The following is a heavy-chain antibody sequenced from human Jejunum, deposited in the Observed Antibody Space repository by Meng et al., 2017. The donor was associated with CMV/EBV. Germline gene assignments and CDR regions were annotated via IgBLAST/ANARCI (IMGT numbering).Heavy chain of an antibody. V-gene: IGHV3-74*01. CDR2: TNTAGTST. D-gene: IGHD3-3*01. CDR1: GLTFTNYW. CDR3: ATVLDY. Sequence: SLKISCAASGLTFTNYWMHWVRQAPGKGLVWVSGTNTAGTSTYYADSVKGRFTISRDNAKNTLYLQMNSLRAEDTAVYYCATVLDYWGQGTLVTVSS. J-gene: IGHJ4*02.